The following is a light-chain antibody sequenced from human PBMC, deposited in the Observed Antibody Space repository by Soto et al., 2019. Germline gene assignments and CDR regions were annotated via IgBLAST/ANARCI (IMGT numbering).Light chain of an antibody. CDR3: QQYNNWPPDRT. V-gene: IGKV3-15*01. CDR2: GAS. Sequence: EIVMTQSPATLSVSPGERATLSCRASQSVGSNLAWYQQKPGQAPSLLIYGASTRATGIPVRFSGSGSGTEFTLTISRLQSEDFAIYFCQQYNNWPPDRTFGQGTKVEIK. CDR1: QSVGSN. J-gene: IGKJ1*01.